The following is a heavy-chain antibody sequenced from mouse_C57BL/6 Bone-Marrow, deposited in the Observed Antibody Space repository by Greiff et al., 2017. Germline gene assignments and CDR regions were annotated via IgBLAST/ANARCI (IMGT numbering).Heavy chain of an antibody. CDR3: ARDIYYGTFDY. D-gene: IGHD1-1*01. J-gene: IGHJ2*01. Sequence: QVHVKQPGAELVMPGASVKLSCKASGYTFTSYWMHWVKQRPGQGLEWIGEIDPSDSYTNYNQKFKGKSTLTVDKSSSTAYMQLSSLTSEDSAVYYCARDIYYGTFDYWGQGTTLTVSS. V-gene: IGHV1-69*01. CDR1: GYTFTSYW. CDR2: IDPSDSYT.